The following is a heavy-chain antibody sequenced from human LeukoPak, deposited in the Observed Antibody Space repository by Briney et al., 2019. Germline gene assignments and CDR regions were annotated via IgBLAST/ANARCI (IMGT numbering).Heavy chain of an antibody. CDR3: ARVPSAAAGTDFDY. J-gene: IGHJ4*02. V-gene: IGHV1-2*02. CDR1: GYTFTGYY. D-gene: IGHD6-13*01. CDR2: INPNSGGT. Sequence: ASVKVSCKASGYTFTGYYIHWVRQAPGQGLEWMGWINPNSGGTNYAQKFQGRVTMTRDTSISTAYMELSRLRSDDTAVYYCARVPSAAAGTDFDYWGQGTLVTVSS.